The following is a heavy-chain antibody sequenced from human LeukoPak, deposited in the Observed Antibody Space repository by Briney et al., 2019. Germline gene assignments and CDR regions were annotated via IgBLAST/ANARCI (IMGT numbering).Heavy chain of an antibody. J-gene: IGHJ4*02. Sequence: SETLSLTCTVSGGSIRSGDYYWSWIRQPPGKGLEWIGYIYYSGSTYYNPSLKSRITMSIDTSKNQFSPRLDSVTAADTAVYYCAGDPKGGYGSQDYWGQGILVTVSS. CDR3: AGDPKGGYGSQDY. V-gene: IGHV4-30-4*01. D-gene: IGHD5-12*01. CDR1: GGSIRSGDYY. CDR2: IYYSGST.